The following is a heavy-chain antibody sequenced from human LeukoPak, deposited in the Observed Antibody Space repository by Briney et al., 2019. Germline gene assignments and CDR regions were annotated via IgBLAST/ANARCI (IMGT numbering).Heavy chain of an antibody. Sequence: ASVKVSCKASGYTFTGYYMHWARQAPGQGLEWMGWINPNSGGTNYAQKFQGWVTMTRDTSISTAYMELSRLRSDDTAVYYCARGGMITFGGVIVNWDYWGQGTLVTVSS. CDR1: GYTFTGYY. CDR3: ARGGMITFGGVIVNWDY. D-gene: IGHD3-16*02. J-gene: IGHJ4*02. CDR2: INPNSGGT. V-gene: IGHV1-2*04.